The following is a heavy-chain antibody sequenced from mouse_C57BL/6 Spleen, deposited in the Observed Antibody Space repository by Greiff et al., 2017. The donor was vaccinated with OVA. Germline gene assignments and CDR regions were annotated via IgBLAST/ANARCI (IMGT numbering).Heavy chain of an antibody. CDR3: ARSPAGTHYFDY. V-gene: IGHV5-4*03. CDR2: ISDGGSYT. Sequence: EVKLVESGGGLVKPGGSLKLSCAASGFTFSSYAMSWVRQTPEKRLEWVATISDGGSYTYYPDNVKGRFTISRDNAKNNLYLQMSHLKSEDTAMYYCARSPAGTHYFDYWGQGTTLTVSS. D-gene: IGHD4-1*01. J-gene: IGHJ2*01. CDR1: GFTFSSYA.